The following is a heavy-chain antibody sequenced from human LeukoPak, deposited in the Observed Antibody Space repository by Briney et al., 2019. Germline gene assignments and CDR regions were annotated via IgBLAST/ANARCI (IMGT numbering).Heavy chain of an antibody. CDR1: GGSISSYY. CDR2: IYDSGST. Sequence: PSETLSLTCTVSGGSISSYYWSWIRQPPGKGLEWIGNIYDSGSTNYNPSLKSRVTISVDTSKNQCSLKLSSVTAADTAVYYCPRQSISGSSLSYFDYWGQGTLVNVSS. V-gene: IGHV4-59*01. CDR3: PRQSISGSSLSYFDY. D-gene: IGHD3-22*01. J-gene: IGHJ4*02.